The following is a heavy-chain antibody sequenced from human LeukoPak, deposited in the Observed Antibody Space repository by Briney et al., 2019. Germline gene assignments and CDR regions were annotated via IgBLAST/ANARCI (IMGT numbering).Heavy chain of an antibody. CDR1: GGSFSGYY. CDR3: ARVLWFGELGHETKKFDP. Sequence: SETLSLTCAVYGGSFSGYYWSWIRQPPGKGLEWIGEINHSGSTNYNPSLKSRVTISVDTSKNQFSLKLSSVTAADTAVYYCARVLWFGELGHETKKFDPWGQGTLVTASS. V-gene: IGHV4-34*01. CDR2: INHSGST. D-gene: IGHD3-10*01. J-gene: IGHJ5*02.